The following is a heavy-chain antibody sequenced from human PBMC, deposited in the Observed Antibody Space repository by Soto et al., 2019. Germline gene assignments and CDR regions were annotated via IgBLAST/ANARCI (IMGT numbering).Heavy chain of an antibody. J-gene: IGHJ6*03. CDR3: ARMVRGSNIDYYYYMDV. CDR2: ISAENGDT. D-gene: IGHD3-10*01. CDR1: GYTFTSHG. Sequence: QVQLVQSGAEVKKPGASVKVSCKASGYTFTSHGISWVRQAPGQGLEWMAWISAENGDTNYEQKLQGRVTVTTYSSTSTAYMELRSLRSEDTAVYYCARMVRGSNIDYYYYMDVWGKGTTVTVSS. V-gene: IGHV1-18*01.